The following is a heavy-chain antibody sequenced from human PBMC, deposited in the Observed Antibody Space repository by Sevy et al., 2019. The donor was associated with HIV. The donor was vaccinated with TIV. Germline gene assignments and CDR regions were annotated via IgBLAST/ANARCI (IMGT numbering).Heavy chain of an antibody. D-gene: IGHD2-15*01. V-gene: IGHV1-18*01. Sequence: ASVKVSCKAYGYTFTNYRINWVRPAPGQGLEWMGWISPYNGDTNYAQKFQGRVSMTTDTSTTTGYMELRSLRSDDTAVYYCARDSCSGGSCYQSGVYWGQGTLVTVSS. CDR2: ISPYNGDT. CDR1: GYTFTNYR. CDR3: ARDSCSGGSCYQSGVY. J-gene: IGHJ4*02.